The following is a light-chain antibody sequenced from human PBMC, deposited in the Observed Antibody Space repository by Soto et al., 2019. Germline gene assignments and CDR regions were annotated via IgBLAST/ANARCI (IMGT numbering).Light chain of an antibody. J-gene: IGKJ1*01. V-gene: IGKV3-15*01. CDR2: GAS. CDR1: QSVSTN. CDR3: QQYNNWPPT. Sequence: EIVMTQSPATLSVPPGERATLSCRASQSVSTNLAWYQQKPGQAPRLLIYGASTRATGIPARFSGSGSGTEFILTISSLQSEDFAVYYCQQYNNWPPTFGQGTKVEIK.